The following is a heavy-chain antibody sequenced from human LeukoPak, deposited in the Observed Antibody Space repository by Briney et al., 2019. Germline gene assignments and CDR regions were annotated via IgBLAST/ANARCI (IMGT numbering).Heavy chain of an antibody. V-gene: IGHV4-34*01. CDR3: ARGRSGSYYNAFDI. CDR1: GGSFSGYY. J-gene: IGHJ3*02. Sequence: PSETLSLTCAVYGGSFSGYYWSWIRQPPGKGLEWMGEINHSGSTNYNPSLKSRVTISVDTSKNQFSLKLSSVTAADTAVYYCARGRSGSYYNAFDIWGQGTMVTVSS. CDR2: INHSGST. D-gene: IGHD3-10*01.